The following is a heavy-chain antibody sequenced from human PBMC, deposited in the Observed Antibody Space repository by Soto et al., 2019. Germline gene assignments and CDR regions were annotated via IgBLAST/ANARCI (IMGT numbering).Heavy chain of an antibody. V-gene: IGHV3-33*01. CDR1: GFTFSSYG. CDR3: ARDSRGLLWFGEPSFYFDY. J-gene: IGHJ4*02. D-gene: IGHD3-10*01. Sequence: QVQLVESGGGVVQPGRSLRLSCAASGFTFSSYGMHWVRQAPGKGLEWVAVIWYDGSNKYYADSVKGRFTISRDNSKNTRYVQMNSLRAEDTAVYYCARDSRGLLWFGEPSFYFDYWGQGTLVTVSS. CDR2: IWYDGSNK.